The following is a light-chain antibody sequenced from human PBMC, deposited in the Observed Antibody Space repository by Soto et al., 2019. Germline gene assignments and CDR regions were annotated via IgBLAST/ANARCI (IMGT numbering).Light chain of an antibody. V-gene: IGLV2-14*03. CDR2: DVS. J-gene: IGLJ1*01. Sequence: QSVLTQPXSVSXXPGQXITIXXXXXXXXVGGYNYVSWYQHHPGKVPQLMIYDVSNRPSGVSNRFSGSKSGNTASLTISWLQAEDEADYYCYSYTSSNTYVFGTGTX. CDR1: XXXVGGYNY. CDR3: YSYTSSNTYV.